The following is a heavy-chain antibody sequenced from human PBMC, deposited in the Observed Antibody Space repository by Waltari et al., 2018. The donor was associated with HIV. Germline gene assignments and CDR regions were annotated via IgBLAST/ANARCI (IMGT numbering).Heavy chain of an antibody. CDR3: ARGGLAISPAGTRLYTGMDV. D-gene: IGHD6-13*01. CDR2: IYYDGNNK. V-gene: IGHV3-30*02. J-gene: IGHJ6*02. Sequence: QVHLVESGGGVVQPGGSLNPSCAASGFTFRTYLMHRVRPAPGKGLEWVTFIYYDGNNKNYADSVKGRFTISRENSKKTLYLQMNSLRHEDTAVYYCARGGLAISPAGTRLYTGMDVWGQGTTVTVSS. CDR1: GFTFRTYL.